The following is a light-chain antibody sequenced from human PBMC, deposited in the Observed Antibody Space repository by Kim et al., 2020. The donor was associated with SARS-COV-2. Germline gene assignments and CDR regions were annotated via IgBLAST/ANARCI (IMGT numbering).Light chain of an antibody. CDR2: GAS. Sequence: EIVMTQSPATLSVSPGERATLSCRASQSVSSNLAWYQQKPGQAPRLLIYGASTRATGIPARFSVSGSGTEFTLTISSLQSEDFAVYYCQQYNNVPPWTIVQGTKVDIK. CDR3: QQYNNVPPWT. V-gene: IGKV3-15*01. J-gene: IGKJ1*01. CDR1: QSVSSN.